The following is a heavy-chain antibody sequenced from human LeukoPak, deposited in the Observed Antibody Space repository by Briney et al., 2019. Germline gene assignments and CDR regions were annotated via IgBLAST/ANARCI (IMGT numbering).Heavy chain of an antibody. J-gene: IGHJ6*02. V-gene: IGHV3-30-3*01. CDR2: ISYDGSNK. CDR3: ARERDPYYYYGMDV. Sequence: PGGSLRLSCAASGFTFSSYAMHWVRQAPGKGLEWVAVISYDGSNKYYADSVKGRFTISRDNSKNTLYLQMNSLRAEDTAVYYCARERDPYYYYGMDVWGQGTTVTVSS. CDR1: GFTFSSYA.